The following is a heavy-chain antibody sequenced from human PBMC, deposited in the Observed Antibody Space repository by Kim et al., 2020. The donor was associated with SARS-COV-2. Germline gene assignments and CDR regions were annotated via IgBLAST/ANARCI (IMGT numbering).Heavy chain of an antibody. CDR1: GFTFSSYW. CDR3: ARGLRDILTGYYYYYYGMDV. Sequence: GGSLRLSCAASGFTFSSYWMSWVRQAPGKGLEWVANIKQDGSEKYYVDSVKGRFTISRDNAKNSLYLQMNSLRAEDTAVYYCARGLRDILTGYYYYYYGMDVWGQGTTVTVSS. V-gene: IGHV3-7*03. D-gene: IGHD3-9*01. CDR2: IKQDGSEK. J-gene: IGHJ6*02.